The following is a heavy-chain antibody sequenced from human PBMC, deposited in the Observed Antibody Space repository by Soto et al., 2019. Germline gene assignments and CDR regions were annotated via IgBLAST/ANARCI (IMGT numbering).Heavy chain of an antibody. V-gene: IGHV3-23*01. CDR3: ASRSSGWYFDY. Sequence: EVQLLESGGGLVQPGGSLRLSCAASGFTFSSYAMTWVRQAPGKGLEWVSVISGSGGSTYYADSVKGRFTISRDNSKNTRHRQMNSLRAEDTAVYYCASRSSGWYFDYWGQGTLVTVSS. J-gene: IGHJ4*02. CDR2: ISGSGGST. CDR1: GFTFSSYA. D-gene: IGHD6-19*01.